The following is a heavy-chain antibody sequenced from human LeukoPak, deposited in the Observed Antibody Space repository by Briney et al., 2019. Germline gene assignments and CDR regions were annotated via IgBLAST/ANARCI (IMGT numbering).Heavy chain of an antibody. V-gene: IGHV3-53*01. CDR3: ASSDSSGYYFQAPRYYYYGMDV. CDR1: GFTFSSYE. J-gene: IGHJ6*02. Sequence: PGGSLRLSCAASGFTFSSYEMNWVRQAPGKGLEWVSVIYSGGSTYYADSAKGRFTISRDNSKNTLYLQMNSLRAEDTAVYYCASSDSSGYYFQAPRYYYYGMDVWGQGTTVTVSS. CDR2: IYSGGST. D-gene: IGHD3-22*01.